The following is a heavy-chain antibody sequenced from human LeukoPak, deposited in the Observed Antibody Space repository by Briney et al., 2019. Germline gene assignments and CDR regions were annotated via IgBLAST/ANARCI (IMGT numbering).Heavy chain of an antibody. Sequence: PGGSLRLSCAASGFTFSSYSMNWVRQAPGKGLEWVSSISSSSSYIYYADSVKGRFTISRDNAKNSLYLQMNSRRAEDTAVYYCARSRNVLLWFGEIDYWGQGTLVTVSS. J-gene: IGHJ4*02. D-gene: IGHD3-10*01. CDR1: GFTFSSYS. CDR3: ARSRNVLLWFGEIDY. CDR2: ISSSSSYI. V-gene: IGHV3-21*01.